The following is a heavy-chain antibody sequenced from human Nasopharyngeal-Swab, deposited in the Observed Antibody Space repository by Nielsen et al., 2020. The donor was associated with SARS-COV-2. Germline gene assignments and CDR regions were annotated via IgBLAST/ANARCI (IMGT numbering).Heavy chain of an antibody. D-gene: IGHD4-17*01. V-gene: IGHV3-33*01. J-gene: IGHJ3*02. CDR1: GFTFSSYG. CDR2: IWYDGSNK. Sequence: GESLKISCAASGFTFSSYGMHWVRQAPGKGLEWVAVIWYDGSNKYYADSVQGRFTISRDNSKNTLYLQMNSLRAEDTAVYYCARERGTVTTGAFDIWGQGTMVTVSS. CDR3: ARERGTVTTGAFDI.